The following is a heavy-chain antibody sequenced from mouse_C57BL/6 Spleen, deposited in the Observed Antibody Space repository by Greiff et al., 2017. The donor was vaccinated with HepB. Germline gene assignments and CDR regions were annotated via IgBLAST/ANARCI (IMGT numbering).Heavy chain of an antibody. CDR3: AREGDGSTFDY. D-gene: IGHD1-1*01. CDR1: GFTFSDYY. V-gene: IGHV5-16*01. J-gene: IGHJ2*01. Sequence: EVKLVESEGGLGQPGSSMKLSCTASGFTFSDYYMAWVRQVPEKGLEWVANINYDGSSTYYLDSLKSRFIISRDNAKNILYLQMSSLKSEDTATYYCAREGDGSTFDYWGQGTTLTVSS. CDR2: INYDGSST.